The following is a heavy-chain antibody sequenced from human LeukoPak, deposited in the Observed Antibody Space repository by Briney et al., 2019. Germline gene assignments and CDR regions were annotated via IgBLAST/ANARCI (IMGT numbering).Heavy chain of an antibody. CDR2: IYHSGST. J-gene: IGHJ6*02. CDR1: GGSISSGGYS. Sequence: SETLSLTCAVSGGSISSGGYSWSWIRQPPGRGLEWIGYIYHSGSTYYNPSLKSRVTISVDTSKNQFSLRVNSVTAADTAVYYCARIRTSSYGSGTYYVKSYFYGMDVWGQGTTVTVSS. CDR3: ARIRTSSYGSGTYYVKSYFYGMDV. V-gene: IGHV4-30-2*01. D-gene: IGHD3-10*01.